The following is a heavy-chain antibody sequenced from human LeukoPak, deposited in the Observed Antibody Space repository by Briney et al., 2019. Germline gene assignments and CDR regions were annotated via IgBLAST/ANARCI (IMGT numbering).Heavy chain of an antibody. J-gene: IGHJ5*02. CDR1: GDSINSGSYY. D-gene: IGHD2-2*01. CDR2: ISYSGNT. Sequence: SETLSLTCTVSGDSINSGSYYWSWIRQHLGKGLEWIGYISYSGNTYYNPSLKSRVTISVDTSKNQFSLKLSSVTAADTAVYYCARVQCSSTGCSRIRFAPWGQGTLVTVSS. V-gene: IGHV4-31*03. CDR3: ARVQCSSTGCSRIRFAP.